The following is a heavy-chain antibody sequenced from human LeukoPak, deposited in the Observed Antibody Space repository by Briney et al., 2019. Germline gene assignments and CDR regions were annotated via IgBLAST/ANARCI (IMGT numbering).Heavy chain of an antibody. J-gene: IGHJ6*03. CDR2: ISGSGSYI. CDR1: GFTFSDYS. Sequence: GGSLRLSCAASGFTFSDYSMNWVRQTPRKGLEWVSCISGSGSYIYYADSGKGRFTISRDNAKNSLYLQMNSLRAEDTAVYYCARDRDRYYYYYMDVWGKGTTVTVSS. CDR3: ARDRDRYYYYYMDV. D-gene: IGHD3-10*01. V-gene: IGHV3-21*01.